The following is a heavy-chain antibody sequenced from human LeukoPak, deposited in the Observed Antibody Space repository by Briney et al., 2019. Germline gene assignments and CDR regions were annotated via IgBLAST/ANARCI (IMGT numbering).Heavy chain of an antibody. CDR3: ARDDCSSISCYHNWFDR. J-gene: IGHJ5*02. Sequence: GGSLRLSCAASGFTFSSYWMSWVRQAPGKELEWVANIKQDGSEKYYVDSVKGRFTISRDNAKNSPYLQMNSLRAEDTAVYYCARDDCSSISCYHNWFDRWGQGTLVTVSS. V-gene: IGHV3-7*01. CDR2: IKQDGSEK. D-gene: IGHD2-2*01. CDR1: GFTFSSYW.